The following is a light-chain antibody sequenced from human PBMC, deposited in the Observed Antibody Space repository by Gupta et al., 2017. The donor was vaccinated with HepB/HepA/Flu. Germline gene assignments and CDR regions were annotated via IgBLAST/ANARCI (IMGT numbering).Light chain of an antibody. Sequence: QAVLTQPSSLSASPGASASLTCTLRSGINVGTYRIYWYQQKPGSPPQDLLKYKSDSDNQQGSGVPSRFSGSKDASANAGILLISGLQSEDEADYYCMIWDSSAWVFGGGTKLTVL. J-gene: IGLJ3*02. V-gene: IGLV5-45*02. CDR3: MIWDSSAWV. CDR1: SGINVGTYR. CDR2: YKSDSDN.